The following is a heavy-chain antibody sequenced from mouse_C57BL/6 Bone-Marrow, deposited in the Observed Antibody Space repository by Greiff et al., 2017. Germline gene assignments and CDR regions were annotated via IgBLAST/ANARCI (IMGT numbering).Heavy chain of an antibody. CDR2: ISSGGSYT. J-gene: IGHJ1*03. Sequence: EVKLLESGGDLVKPGGSLKLSCAASGFTFSSYGMSWVRQTPDKRLEWVATISSGGSYTYYPDSVKGRFTISRDNAKNTLYLQMSSLKSEDTAMYYCARHAIYYDYDGYFDVWGTGTTVTVSS. V-gene: IGHV5-6*01. CDR3: ARHAIYYDYDGYFDV. D-gene: IGHD2-4*01. CDR1: GFTFSSYG.